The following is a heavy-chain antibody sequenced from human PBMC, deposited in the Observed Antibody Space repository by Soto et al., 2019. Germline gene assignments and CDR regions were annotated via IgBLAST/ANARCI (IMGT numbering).Heavy chain of an antibody. D-gene: IGHD3-10*01. V-gene: IGHV4-4*02. CDR3: ARDYREGWFGELRIRWFDP. CDR2: IYHSGST. CDR1: GGSISSSNW. J-gene: IGHJ5*02. Sequence: QVQLQESGPGLVKPSGTLSLTCAVSGGSISSSNWWSWVRQPPGKGLEWIGEIYHSGSTNYNPSLKSRVTISVDKSKNQFSLKLSSVTAADTAVYYCARDYREGWFGELRIRWFDPWGQGTLVTVSS.